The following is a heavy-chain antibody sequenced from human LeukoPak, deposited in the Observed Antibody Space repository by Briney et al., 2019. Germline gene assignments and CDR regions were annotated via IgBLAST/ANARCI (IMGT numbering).Heavy chain of an antibody. CDR3: AKDPYSDFWSGYPYYFGS. Sequence: GGSLRLSCAASGFTFTSYAMNWVRQAPGKGLEWVSAVSGSGSSTYYADSVKGRCTISRDNSKNTLYLQMNSLRAEDTAVYYCAKDPYSDFWSGYPYYFGSWGQGTLVTVSS. V-gene: IGHV3-23*01. D-gene: IGHD3/OR15-3a*01. CDR1: GFTFTSYA. CDR2: VSGSGSST. J-gene: IGHJ4*02.